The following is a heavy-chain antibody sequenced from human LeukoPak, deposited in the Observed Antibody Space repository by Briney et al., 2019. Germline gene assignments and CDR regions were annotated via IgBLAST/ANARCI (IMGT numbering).Heavy chain of an antibody. Sequence: GGSLRLSCAASGFTFSSYSMNWARQAPGKGLEWVSSISSSSTFIYYADSVKGRFTISRDNAENSLYLQMNSLRAEDTAVYYCARDTDLSGWRVYWGQGTLVTVSS. D-gene: IGHD6-19*01. J-gene: IGHJ4*02. CDR1: GFTFSSYS. CDR3: ARDTDLSGWRVY. CDR2: ISSSSTFI. V-gene: IGHV3-21*01.